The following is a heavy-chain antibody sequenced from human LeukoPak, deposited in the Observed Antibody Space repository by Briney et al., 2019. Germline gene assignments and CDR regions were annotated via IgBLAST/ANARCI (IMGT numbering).Heavy chain of an antibody. Sequence: PGGSLRLSCAAPGFNVSSNYMSWLRQAPGKGLEWVSLIYSGGSTHYADSVKGRFTISRDNSKNTLYLQMNSLRAEDTAVYYCARGLTYCFDYWGQGTLVTVSS. V-gene: IGHV3-53*01. D-gene: IGHD3-16*01. CDR2: IYSGGST. CDR1: GFNVSSNY. J-gene: IGHJ4*02. CDR3: ARGLTYCFDY.